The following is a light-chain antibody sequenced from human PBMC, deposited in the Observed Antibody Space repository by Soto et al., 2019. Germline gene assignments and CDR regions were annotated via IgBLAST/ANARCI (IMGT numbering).Light chain of an antibody. CDR3: QQRSNWPPLIT. CDR2: DAS. Sequence: EIVLTQSPAILYLSPGERATLSCRASQSVSSYLAWYQQKPGQAPRLLIYDASNRATGIPARFSGSGSGTDFTLTISSLEPEDFAVYYCQQRSNWPPLITFGQGTRLEIK. V-gene: IGKV3-11*01. CDR1: QSVSSY. J-gene: IGKJ5*01.